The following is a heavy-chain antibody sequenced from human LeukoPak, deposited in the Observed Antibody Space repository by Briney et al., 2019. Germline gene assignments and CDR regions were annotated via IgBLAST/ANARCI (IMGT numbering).Heavy chain of an antibody. J-gene: IGHJ6*03. Sequence: GGSLRPSCAASGFTFSVYTMNWVRQTPGKGLEWVSSISSSSTPIYYSDAVKGRFTESRDNVENSLYLQMNSLTVEDTAVYYCARDFEVPAAAPDYYYDYYMDVWGKGTTVTVSS. D-gene: IGHD2-2*01. CDR2: ISSSSTPI. V-gene: IGHV3-48*04. CDR3: ARDFEVPAAAPDYYYDYYMDV. CDR1: GFTFSVYT.